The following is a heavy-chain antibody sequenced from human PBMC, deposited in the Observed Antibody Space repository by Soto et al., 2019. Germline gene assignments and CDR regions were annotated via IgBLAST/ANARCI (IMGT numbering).Heavy chain of an antibody. D-gene: IGHD3-16*01. Sequence: EVQLLESGGGLVQPGGSWSLSCAASGSPFSTFALSGVPQPPGKGLEWASAISGSGGSTYYADSVKGRFTISRDNSKNTLYLQMNSLRAEDTAVYYCAKVTPGLVYYYYGMDVWGQGTTVTVSS. CDR2: ISGSGGST. J-gene: IGHJ6*02. CDR3: AKVTPGLVYYYYGMDV. V-gene: IGHV3-23*01. CDR1: GSPFSTFA.